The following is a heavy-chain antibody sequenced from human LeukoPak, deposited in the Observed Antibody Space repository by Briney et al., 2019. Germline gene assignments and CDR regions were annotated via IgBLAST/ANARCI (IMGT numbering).Heavy chain of an antibody. CDR3: ARDPVGAPSIDY. Sequence: PGGSLRLSCAASGFTFSSYTMNWVRQAPGKGLEWVSSISTSSSYIYYADSVKGRFTISRDNAKNTLYLQMNSLRGEDTAVYYCARDPVGAPSIDYWGQGTLLTVSS. CDR2: ISTSSSYI. D-gene: IGHD1-26*01. V-gene: IGHV3-21*01. J-gene: IGHJ4*02. CDR1: GFTFSSYT.